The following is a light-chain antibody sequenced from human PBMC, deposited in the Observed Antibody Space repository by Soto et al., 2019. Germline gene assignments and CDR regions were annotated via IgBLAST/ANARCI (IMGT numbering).Light chain of an antibody. Sequence: DIQMTQSPSTLSASVGGRVTITCRASQSISVWLAWYQQKPGKAPKPLIYKASSLESGVPSRFSGSGSGTEFTLTISSLQPDDFATYFCQQYYSFSRTFGPGTRVEIK. CDR3: QQYYSFSRT. CDR2: KAS. J-gene: IGKJ1*01. V-gene: IGKV1-5*03. CDR1: QSISVW.